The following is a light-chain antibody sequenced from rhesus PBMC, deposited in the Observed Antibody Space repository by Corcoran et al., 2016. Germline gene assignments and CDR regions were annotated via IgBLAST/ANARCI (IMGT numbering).Light chain of an antibody. V-gene: IGLV2S7*01. CDR2: DVS. J-gene: IGLJ6*01. Sequence: QSAPTQPPSVSGSPGQSVTISCTGTSSDVGGYNYVSWYQQHPGKAPKLMIYDVSKRPSGVSDRFSGSKSGNTASLTISGLQAEDEAEYYCCSYTTSSTDVFGSGTKLTVL. CDR1: SSDVGGYNY. CDR3: CSYTTSSTDV.